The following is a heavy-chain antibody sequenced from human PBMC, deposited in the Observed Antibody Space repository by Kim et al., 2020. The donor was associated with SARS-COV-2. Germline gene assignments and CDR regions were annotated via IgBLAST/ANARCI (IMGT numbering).Heavy chain of an antibody. D-gene: IGHD4-17*01. CDR2: INHSGST. CDR3: ARGGYGDYVFDY. J-gene: IGHJ4*02. V-gene: IGHV4-34*01. CDR1: GGSFSGYY. Sequence: SETLSLTCAVYGGSFSGYYWSWIRQPPGKGLEWIGEINHSGSTNYNPSLKSRVTISVDTSKNQFSLKLSSVTAADTAVYYCARGGYGDYVFDYWGQGTLV.